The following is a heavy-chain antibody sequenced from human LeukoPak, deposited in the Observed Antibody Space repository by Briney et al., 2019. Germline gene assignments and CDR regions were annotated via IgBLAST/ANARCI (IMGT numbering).Heavy chain of an antibody. CDR1: GLTFSSYW. D-gene: IGHD5-18*01. CDR2: IKQDGSEK. CDR3: ARGYSSYY. V-gene: IGHV3-7*01. J-gene: IGHJ4*02. Sequence: PGGSLRLSCAASGLTFSSYWMSWVRQAPGKGLEWVANIKQDGSEKYYVDSVKGRFTISRDNAKNSLYLQMDSLRVETTAVYYCARGYSSYYWGQGTLVTVSS.